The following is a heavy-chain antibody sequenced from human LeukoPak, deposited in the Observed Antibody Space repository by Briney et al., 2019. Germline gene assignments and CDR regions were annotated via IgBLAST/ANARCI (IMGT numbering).Heavy chain of an antibody. CDR2: INPNSGGT. Sequence: ASVKVSCRASGYTFTGYYMHWVRQAPGQGLEWMGWINPNSGGTNYAQKFQGRVTMTRDTSISTAYMELSRLRSGDTAVSYCARGGPPTGTPDNWGQGTLVTVSS. D-gene: IGHD1-1*01. CDR1: GYTFTGYY. CDR3: ARGGPPTGTPDN. V-gene: IGHV1-2*02. J-gene: IGHJ4*02.